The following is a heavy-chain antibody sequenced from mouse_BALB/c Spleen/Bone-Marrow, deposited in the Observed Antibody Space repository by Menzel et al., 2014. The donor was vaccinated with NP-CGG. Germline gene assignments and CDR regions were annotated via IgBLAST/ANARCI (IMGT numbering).Heavy chain of an antibody. J-gene: IGHJ2*01. Sequence: EVMLVESGGGLVQPGGSRKLSCAASGFTFSSLGMHWVRQAPEKGLEWVAYISRGSSTLYYADTVKGRFTISRDNPKNTLFLQMTSLRSEDTAMYYCARGGYYVPSYFDYWGQGTTLTVSS. CDR2: ISRGSSTL. CDR3: ARGGYYVPSYFDY. D-gene: IGHD2-3*01. V-gene: IGHV5-17*02. CDR1: GFTFSSLG.